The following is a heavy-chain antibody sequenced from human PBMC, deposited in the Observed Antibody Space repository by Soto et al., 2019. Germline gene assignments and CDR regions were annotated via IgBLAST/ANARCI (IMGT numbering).Heavy chain of an antibody. V-gene: IGHV1-69*12. CDR2: IIPIFGTA. CDR3: ESNGIPRAWVYYYGMDV. Sequence: QVQLVQSGAEVKKPGSSVKVSCKASGGTFSSYAISWVRQAPGQGLEWMGGIIPIFGTANYAQKFQGRVTITADESTSTAYMELSSLRSEDTAVYYCESNGIPRAWVYYYGMDVWGQGTTVTVSS. D-gene: IGHD1-20*01. J-gene: IGHJ6*02. CDR1: GGTFSSYA.